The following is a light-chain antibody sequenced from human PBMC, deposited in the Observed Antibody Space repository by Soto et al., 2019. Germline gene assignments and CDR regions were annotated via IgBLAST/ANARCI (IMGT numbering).Light chain of an antibody. CDR1: QRVSSY. J-gene: IGKJ1*01. V-gene: IGKV1-39*01. CDR3: QQSYTTPSWT. CDR2: AVS. Sequence: DIQLIQSPSSLSASVGDRVTITCHTSQRVSSYLNWYQQKPGKAPKLLINAVSTLHSGVPSRFSGSGSETDFTLTISRLQPEDSGTYYCQQSYTTPSWTFGQGTKVEI.